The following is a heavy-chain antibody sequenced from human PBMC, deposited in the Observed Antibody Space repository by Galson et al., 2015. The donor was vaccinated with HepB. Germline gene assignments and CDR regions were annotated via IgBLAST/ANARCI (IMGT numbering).Heavy chain of an antibody. CDR3: ARDRSSGWYRYGMDV. Sequence: SLRLSCAASGFTFSSYGMHWVRQAPGKGLEWVSYISSTSSYTSYADSVKGRFTISRDNAKNSLYLQMNSLRTEDTAAYYCARDRSSGWYRYGMDVWGQGTTVTVSS. V-gene: IGHV3-21*05. CDR2: ISSTSSYT. CDR1: GFTFSSYG. J-gene: IGHJ6*02. D-gene: IGHD6-19*01.